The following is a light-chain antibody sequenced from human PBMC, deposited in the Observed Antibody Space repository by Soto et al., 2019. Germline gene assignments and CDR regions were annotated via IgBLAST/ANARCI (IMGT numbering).Light chain of an antibody. J-gene: IGLJ1*01. CDR2: EVS. CDR3: SSYAGSPEV. V-gene: IGLV2-8*01. Sequence: QSALTQPPSASGSPRQSVTISCTGTSSDVGGYNYVSWYQQHPGKAPNLLIYEVSKRPSGVPDRFSGSKSGNTASLTVSGLQAEDEADYYGSSYAGSPEVVGTGTKLTVL. CDR1: SSDVGGYNY.